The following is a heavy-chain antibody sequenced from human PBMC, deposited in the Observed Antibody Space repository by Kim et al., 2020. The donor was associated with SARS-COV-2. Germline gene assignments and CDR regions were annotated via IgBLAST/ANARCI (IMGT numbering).Heavy chain of an antibody. J-gene: IGHJ5*02. CDR3: ARLAKRTFGWIDP. Sequence: SETLSLTCTVSGDSLITASYYWVWIRQPPGKGLDWIGTVYYSGSTYYNPSLKSRVTLSVDTSQNQFSLNLNSLTAAEAAVYYCARLAKRTFGWIDPWGQGTLVMDSS. CDR2: VYYSGST. CDR1: GDSLITASYY. D-gene: IGHD3-16*01. V-gene: IGHV4-39*07.